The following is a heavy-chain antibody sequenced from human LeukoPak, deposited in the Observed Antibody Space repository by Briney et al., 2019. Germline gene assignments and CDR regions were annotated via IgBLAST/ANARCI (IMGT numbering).Heavy chain of an antibody. V-gene: IGHV3-21*01. CDR3: ARDLGGAAAGSCFDY. CDR1: GFTFSGYS. CDR2: ISSSSSYI. J-gene: IGHJ4*02. D-gene: IGHD6-13*01. Sequence: AGGSLRLSCAASGFTFSGYSMNWVRQAPGKGLEWVSSISSSSSYIYYADSVKGRFTISRDNAKNSLYLQMNSLRAEDTAVYYCARDLGGAAAGSCFDYWGQGTLVTVSS.